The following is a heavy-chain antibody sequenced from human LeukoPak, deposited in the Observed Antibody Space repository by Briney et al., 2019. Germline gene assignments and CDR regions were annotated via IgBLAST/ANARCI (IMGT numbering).Heavy chain of an antibody. J-gene: IGHJ5*02. CDR1: GHSIRTYY. CDR2: ISDSGST. V-gene: IGHV4-59*01. D-gene: IGHD4-17*01. CDR3: ARVEYGDYGWRDP. Sequence: SETLSLTCTVSGHSIRTYYWTWLRQPPGKGLEWIGYISDSGSTNYNPSLKSRVTISVDTSKNQFYLNLISLDDEDTGAYYCARVEYGDYGWRDPWGRGTLVTVSS.